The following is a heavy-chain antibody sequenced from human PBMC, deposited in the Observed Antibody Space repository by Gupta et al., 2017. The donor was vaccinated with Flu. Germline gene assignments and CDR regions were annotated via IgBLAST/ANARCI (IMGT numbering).Heavy chain of an antibody. Sequence: QVQLQESGPGLVKPSETLSLTCTVSGGSITSYYWSWLRQPPGKGLEWVGYIYDSENTNYNPSLKRRVTLSVDTSKNQFSLKLSSVTAGDTAVYYWARHRLARGNSYVDYWGQGTLVTVSS. D-gene: IGHD5-18*01. CDR1: GGSITSYY. V-gene: IGHV4-59*08. CDR3: ARHRLARGNSYVDY. J-gene: IGHJ4*02. CDR2: IYDSENT.